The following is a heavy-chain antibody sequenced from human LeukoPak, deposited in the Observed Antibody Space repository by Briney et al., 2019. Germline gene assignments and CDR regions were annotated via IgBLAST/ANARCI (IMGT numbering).Heavy chain of an antibody. V-gene: IGHV3-7*01. CDR2: IKQDGSEK. Sequence: GGSLRLSCAASGFTFSSYWMSWVRQAPGKGLEWVANIKQDGSEKYYVDSVKGRFTISRDNAKNSLYLQMNSLRAEDTAVYYCARGAGYSSGGPDYWGQGTLVTVSS. J-gene: IGHJ4*02. D-gene: IGHD6-19*01. CDR1: GFTFSSYW. CDR3: ARGAGYSSGGPDY.